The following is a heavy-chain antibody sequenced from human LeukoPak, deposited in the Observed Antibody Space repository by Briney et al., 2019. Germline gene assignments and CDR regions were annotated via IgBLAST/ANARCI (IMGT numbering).Heavy chain of an antibody. Sequence: GGSLRLSCAASGFTFSSYAMSWVRQAPGKGLEWVSAISGSGGSTYYADSVKGRFTISRDNSKNTLYLQMNSLRAEDTAVYYCAKGSAGANYDFWSGYSIRPFLFDYWGQGTLVTVSS. J-gene: IGHJ4*02. CDR3: AKGSAGANYDFWSGYSIRPFLFDY. V-gene: IGHV3-23*01. D-gene: IGHD3-3*01. CDR2: ISGSGGST. CDR1: GFTFSSYA.